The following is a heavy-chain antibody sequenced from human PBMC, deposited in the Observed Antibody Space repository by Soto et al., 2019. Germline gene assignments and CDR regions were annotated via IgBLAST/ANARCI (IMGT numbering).Heavy chain of an antibody. CDR1: GGSISSSSYY. V-gene: IGHV4-39*01. Sequence: SETLSLTCTVSGGSISSSSYYWGWVRQPPGKGLEWIGSIYYSGSTYYNPSLKSRVTISVDTSKNQFSLKLSSVTAADTAVYYCARLGSGYSYGYYYYYGMDVWGQGTTVTVSS. J-gene: IGHJ6*02. CDR3: ARLGSGYSYGYYYYYGMDV. D-gene: IGHD5-18*01. CDR2: IYYSGST.